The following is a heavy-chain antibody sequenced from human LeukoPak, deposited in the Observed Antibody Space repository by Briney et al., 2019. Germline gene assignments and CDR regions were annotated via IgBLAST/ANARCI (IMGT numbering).Heavy chain of an antibody. CDR1: GLTLSNSA. D-gene: IGHD6-19*01. CDR3: ARVQGLIDPFDI. V-gene: IGHV3-23*01. CDR2: ISRSGENT. J-gene: IGHJ3*02. Sequence: GGSLRLSCAASGLTLSNSAMGWVRRAPGRGLEGVSVISRSGENTYYADSVKGRFTVSRDSSKNTLYVQMNSLRAEDTAIDYCARVQGLIDPFDIWGQGTLVTVSS.